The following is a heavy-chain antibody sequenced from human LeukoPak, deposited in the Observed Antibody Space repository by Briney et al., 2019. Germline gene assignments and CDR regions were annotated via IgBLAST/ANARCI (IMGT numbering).Heavy chain of an antibody. V-gene: IGHV3-66*01. CDR3: AAHSSGYLGWFDP. Sequence: PGGSLRLSCAASGFTFSSYAMSWVRQAPGKGLEWVSLIYSGGSTYYADSVKGRFTISRDNSKNTLYVQMNSLRAEDTAVYYCAAHSSGYLGWFDPWGQGTLVTVSS. J-gene: IGHJ5*02. D-gene: IGHD3-22*01. CDR1: GFTFSSYA. CDR2: IYSGGST.